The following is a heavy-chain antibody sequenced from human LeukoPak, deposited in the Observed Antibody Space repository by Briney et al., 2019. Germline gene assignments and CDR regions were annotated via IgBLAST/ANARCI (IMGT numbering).Heavy chain of an antibody. Sequence: GGSLRLSCAASGFTFRSYWMSWVRQAPGKGLELVANINRDGSEKYYVDSVKGRFTISRDNAKNSLYLQMNSLRAEDTAVYFCARVVAAGTNRFDPWGQGTLVTVSS. CDR1: GFTFRSYW. J-gene: IGHJ5*02. V-gene: IGHV3-7*05. D-gene: IGHD6-13*01. CDR2: INRDGSEK. CDR3: ARVVAAGTNRFDP.